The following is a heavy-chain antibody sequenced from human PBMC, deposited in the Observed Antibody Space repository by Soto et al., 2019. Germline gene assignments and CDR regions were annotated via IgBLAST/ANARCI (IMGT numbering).Heavy chain of an antibody. CDR2: ISYDGSNK. CDR3: AKDSRYGDYLGGMDV. J-gene: IGHJ6*02. Sequence: GGSLRLSCAASGFTFSSYGMHWVRQAPGKGLEWVAVISYDGSNKYYADSVKGRFTISRDNSKNTLYLQMNSLRAEDTAVYYCAKDSRYGDYLGGMDVWGQGTTVTVSS. V-gene: IGHV3-30*18. D-gene: IGHD4-17*01. CDR1: GFTFSSYG.